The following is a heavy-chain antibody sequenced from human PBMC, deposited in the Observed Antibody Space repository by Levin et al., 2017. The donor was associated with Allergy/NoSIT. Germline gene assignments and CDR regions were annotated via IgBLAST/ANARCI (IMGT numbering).Heavy chain of an antibody. CDR3: ARGGGPDDSLDY. J-gene: IGHJ4*02. CDR2: INLGNGNT. D-gene: IGHD3-22*01. Sequence: GESLKISCKASGYSFTTYAMHWVRQAPGQRLEWMGWINLGNGNTKYSQKFQGRVTITSDRSASTAYMELSSLRSEDTAVYYCARGGGPDDSLDYWGQGTLVPVSS. V-gene: IGHV1-3*01. CDR1: GYSFTTYA.